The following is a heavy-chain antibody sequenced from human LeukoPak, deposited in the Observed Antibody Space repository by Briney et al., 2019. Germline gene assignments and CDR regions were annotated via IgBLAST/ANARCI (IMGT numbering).Heavy chain of an antibody. Sequence: SETLSLTCTVSGYSISSGYYWGWIRQPPGKGLEWIGSIYHSGSTYYNPSLKSRVTISVDTSKNQFSLKLSSVTAADTAVYYCASFRGSSPGGLRWFDPWGQGTLVTVSS. D-gene: IGHD6-13*01. CDR1: GYSISSGYY. V-gene: IGHV4-38-2*02. CDR2: IYHSGST. CDR3: ASFRGSSPGGLRWFDP. J-gene: IGHJ5*02.